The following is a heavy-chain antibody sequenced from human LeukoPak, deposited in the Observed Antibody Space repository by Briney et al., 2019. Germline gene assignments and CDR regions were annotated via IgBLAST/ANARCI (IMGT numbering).Heavy chain of an antibody. CDR1: GFIFNNYG. V-gene: IGHV3-23*01. CDR3: AKGSSGYFVDL. CDR2: INDGGGT. J-gene: IGHJ5*02. D-gene: IGHD3-22*01. Sequence: GGSLRLSCAASGFIFNNYGLSWVRHTPGKGLEWVSAINDGGGTRYADFVKGRFTISRDNSKNTLFLQMNSLRAENTALYYCAKGSSGYFVDLWGQGSLVTVSS.